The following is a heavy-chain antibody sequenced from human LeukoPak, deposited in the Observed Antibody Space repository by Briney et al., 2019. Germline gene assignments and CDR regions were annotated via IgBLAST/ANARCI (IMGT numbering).Heavy chain of an antibody. CDR1: GFTFSNAW. CDR2: MKSKTDSGTT. J-gene: IGHJ6*04. V-gene: IGHV3-15*01. Sequence: GGSLRLSCAASGFTFSNAWMSWVRQAPGKGLEWVGRMKSKTDSGTTDYAAPVKGRFTISRDDSKNTLDLQMNSLKIEDTAGYYCRPLAGPWGKGTTVTVSS. CDR3: RPLAGP.